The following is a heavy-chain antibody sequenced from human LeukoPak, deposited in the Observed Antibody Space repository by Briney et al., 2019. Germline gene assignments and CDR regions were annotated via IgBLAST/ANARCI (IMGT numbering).Heavy chain of an antibody. D-gene: IGHD2-2*01. Sequence: PSETLSLTCNVSGGSISNYYWSWIRQPAGKGLELIGRIYTSGSTNYNTSLKSRVTMSVDTSKNQLSLKLSSVTAADTAVYYCARSRCSSISCASRGAFDIWGQGTMVTVSS. J-gene: IGHJ3*02. CDR2: IYTSGST. V-gene: IGHV4-4*07. CDR1: GGSISNYY. CDR3: ARSRCSSISCASRGAFDI.